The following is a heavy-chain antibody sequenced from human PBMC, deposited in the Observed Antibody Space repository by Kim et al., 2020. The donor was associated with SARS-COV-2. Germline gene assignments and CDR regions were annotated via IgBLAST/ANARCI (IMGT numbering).Heavy chain of an antibody. V-gene: IGHV1-18*04. D-gene: IGHD2-8*01. CDR2: ISAYNGNT. CDR3: ARDDGGNGVWLDAFDI. J-gene: IGHJ3*02. Sequence: ASVKVSCKALGYTFTSYGISWVRQAPGQGLEWMGWISAYNGNTNYAQNLQGRVTMTTDTSTNTAYMELRSLRSDDTAVYYCARDDGGNGVWLDAFDIWGQGTMVTVSS. CDR1: GYTFTSYG.